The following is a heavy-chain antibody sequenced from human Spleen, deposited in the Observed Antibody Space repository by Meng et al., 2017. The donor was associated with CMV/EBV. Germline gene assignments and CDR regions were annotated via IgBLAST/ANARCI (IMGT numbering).Heavy chain of an antibody. CDR1: GFTFSNAW. V-gene: IGHV3-15*01. Sequence: SCAASGFTFSNAWMSWVRQAPGKGLEWVGRIKSKTDGGTTDYAAPVKGRFTISRDDSKNTLYLQMNSLKTEDTAVYYCTTSPPIVATTFDFWGQGTLVTVSS. J-gene: IGHJ4*02. CDR2: IKSKTDGGTT. D-gene: IGHD5-12*01. CDR3: TTSPPIVATTFDF.